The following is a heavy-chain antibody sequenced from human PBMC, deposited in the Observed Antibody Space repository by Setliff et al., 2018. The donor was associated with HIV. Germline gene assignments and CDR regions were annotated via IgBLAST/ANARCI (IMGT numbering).Heavy chain of an antibody. V-gene: IGHV4-4*07. CDR3: ARDRYGVPGDS. D-gene: IGHD3-16*02. CDR2: IYASGGA. J-gene: IGHJ5*01. Sequence: PSETLSLTCSVSGVSVNDYYWSWIRKPAGKGLEWIGHIYASGGANVNPSFRSRVTMSDDTSKNQFSLTLTSVTAADTAIYFCARDRYGVPGDSWGQGIQVTVSS. CDR1: GVSVNDYY.